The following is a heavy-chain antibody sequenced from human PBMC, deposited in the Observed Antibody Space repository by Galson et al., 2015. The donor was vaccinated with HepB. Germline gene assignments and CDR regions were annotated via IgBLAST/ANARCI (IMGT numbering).Heavy chain of an antibody. CDR2: ISSSGIST. J-gene: IGHJ5*02. Sequence: SLRLSCAGSGFTFSSYDMSWVRQAPGKGLEWVSGISSSGISTYYADSVKGRFTISRDNSKNTLYLQMNSLRAEDTAVYYCAKDRLSNRWPHGWFDPWGQGTLVTVSS. D-gene: IGHD5-12*01. V-gene: IGHV3-23*01. CDR3: AKDRLSNRWPHGWFDP. CDR1: GFTFSSYD.